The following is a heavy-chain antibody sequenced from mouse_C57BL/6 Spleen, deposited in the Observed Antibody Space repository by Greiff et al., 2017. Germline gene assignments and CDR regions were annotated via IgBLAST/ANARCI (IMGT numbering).Heavy chain of an antibody. D-gene: IGHD1-1*01. J-gene: IGHJ4*01. Sequence: VQLQQSGAELARPGASVKLSCKASGYTFTSYGISWVKQRTGQGLEWIGEIYPRSGNTYYNEKFKGKATLTADKSSSTADMELRRLTSEDSAVYFCARGVVAPYYAMDYWGQGTSVTVSS. CDR2: IYPRSGNT. CDR3: ARGVVAPYYAMDY. CDR1: GYTFTSYG. V-gene: IGHV1-81*01.